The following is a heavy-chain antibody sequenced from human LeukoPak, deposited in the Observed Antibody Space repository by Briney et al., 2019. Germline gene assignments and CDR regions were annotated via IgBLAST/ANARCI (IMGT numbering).Heavy chain of an antibody. CDR2: ISSSSNTV. V-gene: IGHV3-48*01. D-gene: IGHD7-27*01. J-gene: IGHJ4*02. Sequence: GGSLRLSCAASGFTFSSYNMNWVRQAPGKGLEWVSYISSSSNTVYYADSVKGRFTISRDKAKNSLYLQMNSLRAEDTAVYYCARGGTGGYYFDYWGQGTLVTVSS. CDR1: GFTFSSYN. CDR3: ARGGTGGYYFDY.